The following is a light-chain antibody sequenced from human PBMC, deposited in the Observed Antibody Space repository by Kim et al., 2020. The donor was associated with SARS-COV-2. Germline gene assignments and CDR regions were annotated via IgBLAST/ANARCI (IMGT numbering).Light chain of an antibody. CDR2: QDS. CDR1: KLGDKY. J-gene: IGLJ1*01. CDR3: QAWDSSSYV. V-gene: IGLV3-1*01. Sequence: SYELTQPHSVSVSPGQTASITCSGDKLGDKYACWYQQKPGQSPVLVIYQDSKRPSGIPERFSGSNSGNTATLTISGTQAMDEADYYCQAWDSSSYVFGTGTKVTVL.